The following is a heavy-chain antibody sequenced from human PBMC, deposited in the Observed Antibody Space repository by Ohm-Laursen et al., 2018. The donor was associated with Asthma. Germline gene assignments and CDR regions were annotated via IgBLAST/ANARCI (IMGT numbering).Heavy chain of an antibody. V-gene: IGHV3-30*18. J-gene: IGHJ4*02. D-gene: IGHD5-18*01. CDR2: ISYDGSNK. Sequence: SLRLSCTASGFTFSSYGVHWVRQAPGKGLEWVAVISYDGSNKYYADSVKGRFTISRDNSKNTLYPQMNSLRAEDTAVYYCAKVGYSYGFDYWGQGTLVTVSS. CDR1: GFTFSSYG. CDR3: AKVGYSYGFDY.